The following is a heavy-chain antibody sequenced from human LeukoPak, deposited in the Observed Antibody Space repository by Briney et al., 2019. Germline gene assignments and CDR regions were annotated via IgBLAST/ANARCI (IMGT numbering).Heavy chain of an antibody. Sequence: ASVTVSCKASGYTFTSYGIIRVRQAPGQGLEGRGWISAYNGNTNYAQKLQGRVTMTTDTSTSTDYMELRSLRSDDTAVYYCARSRYCSSTSCSRDDYWGQGTLVTVSS. D-gene: IGHD2-2*01. CDR1: GYTFTSYG. CDR2: ISAYNGNT. V-gene: IGHV1-18*01. CDR3: ARSRYCSSTSCSRDDY. J-gene: IGHJ4*02.